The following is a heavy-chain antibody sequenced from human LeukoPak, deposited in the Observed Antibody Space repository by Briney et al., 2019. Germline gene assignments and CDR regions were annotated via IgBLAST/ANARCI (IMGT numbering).Heavy chain of an antibody. CDR3: ARAPSDYYDSSGYGWFDP. V-gene: IGHV1-69*02. CDR1: GGTFSSYT. J-gene: IGHJ5*02. D-gene: IGHD3-22*01. CDR2: ITPILGIA. Sequence: SVKVSCKASGGTFSSYTISWVRQAPGQGLEGRGRITPILGIANYAQKFQGRVTITADKSTSTAYMELSSLRSEDTAVYYCARAPSDYYDSSGYGWFDPWGQGTLVTVSS.